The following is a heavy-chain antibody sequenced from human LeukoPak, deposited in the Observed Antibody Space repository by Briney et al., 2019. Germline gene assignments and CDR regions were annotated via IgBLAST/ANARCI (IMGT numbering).Heavy chain of an antibody. D-gene: IGHD3-10*01. Sequence: SETLSLACTVSGGSISTNAYYWGWIRQPPGKGLEWITEIHHTGTTYYTPSLKSRVTISVDTSNNHFSLKLNSVTAADTAVYYCARVTYNGYQHFDYWGQGILVTVSS. J-gene: IGHJ4*02. V-gene: IGHV4-39*07. CDR3: ARVTYNGYQHFDY. CDR1: GGSISTNAYY. CDR2: IHHTGTT.